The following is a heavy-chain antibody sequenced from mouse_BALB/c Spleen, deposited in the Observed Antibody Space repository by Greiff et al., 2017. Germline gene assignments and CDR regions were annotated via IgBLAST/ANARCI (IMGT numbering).Heavy chain of an antibody. D-gene: IGHD2-1*01. CDR1: GYTFTSYV. Sequence: VQLKESGPELVKPGASVKMSCKASGYTFTSYVMHWVKQKPGQGLEWIGYINPYNDGTKYNEKFKGKATLTSDKSSSTAYMELSSLTSEDSAVYYCARLGGNYGYAMDYWGQGTSVTVSS. CDR2: INPYNDGT. V-gene: IGHV1-14*01. CDR3: ARLGGNYGYAMDY. J-gene: IGHJ4*01.